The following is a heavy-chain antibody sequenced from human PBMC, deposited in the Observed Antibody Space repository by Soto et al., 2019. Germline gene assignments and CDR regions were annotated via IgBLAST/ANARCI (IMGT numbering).Heavy chain of an antibody. CDR1: GYTFTSYA. J-gene: IGHJ5*02. V-gene: IGHV1-3*01. D-gene: IGHD2-2*01. CDR2: INAGNGNT. Sequence: ASVKVSCKASGYTFTSYAMHWVSKAPGQRLEWMGWINAGNGNTKYSQKFQGRVTITRDTSASTAYMELSSLRSEDTAVYYCARDIVVVPAATNWFDPWGQGTLVTVSS. CDR3: ARDIVVVPAATNWFDP.